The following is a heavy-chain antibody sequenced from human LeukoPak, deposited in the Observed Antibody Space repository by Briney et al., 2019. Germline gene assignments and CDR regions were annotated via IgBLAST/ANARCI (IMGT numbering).Heavy chain of an antibody. CDR3: ARDGDYYDSSGYSTPFDP. D-gene: IGHD3-22*01. J-gene: IGHJ5*02. Sequence: SETLSLTCTVSGGSISSSSYYWGWVRQPPGKGLEWIGSIYYSWSTYYNPSLKSRVTISVDTSKNQFSLKLSSVTAADTAVYYCARDGDYYDSSGYSTPFDPWGQGTLVTVSS. CDR1: GGSISSSSYY. V-gene: IGHV4-39*07. CDR2: IYYSWST.